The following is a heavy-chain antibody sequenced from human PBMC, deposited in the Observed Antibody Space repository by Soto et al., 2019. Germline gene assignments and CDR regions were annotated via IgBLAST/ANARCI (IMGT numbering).Heavy chain of an antibody. D-gene: IGHD3-3*01. Sequence: GASVKVSCKASGGTFSSYAISWVRQAPGQGLEWMGGIIPIFGTANYAQKFQGRVTITADKSTSTAYMELSSLRSEDTAVYYCARVEEWLPNRNWFDPWGQGTLVTVSS. J-gene: IGHJ5*02. V-gene: IGHV1-69*06. CDR2: IIPIFGTA. CDR3: ARVEEWLPNRNWFDP. CDR1: GGTFSSYA.